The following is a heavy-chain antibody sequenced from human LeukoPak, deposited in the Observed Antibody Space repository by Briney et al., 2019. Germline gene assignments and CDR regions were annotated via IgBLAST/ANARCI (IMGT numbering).Heavy chain of an antibody. CDR3: ARDRGIALVGTPTNWFDP. J-gene: IGHJ5*02. CDR1: VGTFNIYA. Sequence: GSSVTVFFTASVGTFNIYAISWVRQAPGQGLEWMGGIIPIFGTANYAQKFQGRVTITSAESTSTAYMELTSLRSEDTAVYYCARDRGIALVGTPTNWFDPWGQGTLVTVSS. V-gene: IGHV1-69*01. D-gene: IGHD6-19*01. CDR2: IIPIFGTA.